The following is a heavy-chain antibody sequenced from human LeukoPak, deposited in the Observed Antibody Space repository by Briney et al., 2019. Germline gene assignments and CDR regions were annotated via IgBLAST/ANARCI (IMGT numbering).Heavy chain of an antibody. CDR3: ARVPYYDSSGYYPFDY. J-gene: IGHJ4*02. CDR1: GGSVSSGSYY. CDR2: IYYSGST. D-gene: IGHD3-22*01. V-gene: IGHV4-61*01. Sequence: SETLSLTCTVSGGSVSSGSYYWSWIRQPPGKGLEWIGYIYYSGSTNYNPSLKSRVTISVDTSKNQFSLKLSPVTAADTAVYYCARVPYYDSSGYYPFDYWGQGTLVTASS.